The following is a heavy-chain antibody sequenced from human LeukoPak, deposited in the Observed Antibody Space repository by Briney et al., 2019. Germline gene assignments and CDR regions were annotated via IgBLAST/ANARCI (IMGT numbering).Heavy chain of an antibody. CDR2: ISGSGGST. Sequence: GGSLRLSCAASGFTFSSYAMSRVRQAPGKGLEWVSAISGSGGSTYYADSVEGRFTISRDNSKNTLYLQMNSLRAEDTAVYYCAKDRGKYGDYDYWGQGTLVTVSS. V-gene: IGHV3-23*01. CDR3: AKDRGKYGDYDY. J-gene: IGHJ4*02. CDR1: GFTFSSYA. D-gene: IGHD4-17*01.